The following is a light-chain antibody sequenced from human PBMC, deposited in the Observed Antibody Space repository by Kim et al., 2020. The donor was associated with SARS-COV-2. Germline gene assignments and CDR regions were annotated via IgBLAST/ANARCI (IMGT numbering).Light chain of an antibody. CDR2: KDT. CDR3: QSADSSGTWV. V-gene: IGLV3-25*03. Sequence: SYELTQPPSVSVSPGQTARITCSGDVLPERYVCWYQQKAGQAPVVMIYKDTERPSGIPERFSGSSSGTTVTLTISGVQAEDEADYYCQSADSSGTWVFGGGTQLTVL. CDR1: VLPERY. J-gene: IGLJ3*02.